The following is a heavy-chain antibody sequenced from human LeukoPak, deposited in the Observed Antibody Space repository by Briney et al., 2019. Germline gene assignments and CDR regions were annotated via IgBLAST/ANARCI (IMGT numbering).Heavy chain of an antibody. Sequence: ASVKVSCKASGYTFTSYDINWVRQATGQGLEWMGWMNPNSGNTGYAQKFQGRVTITRNTSISTAYMELSSLRSEDTAVYYCAREATAAHSDYWGQGTLVTVSS. D-gene: IGHD6-13*01. CDR1: GYTFTSYD. J-gene: IGHJ4*02. CDR3: AREATAAHSDY. V-gene: IGHV1-8*03. CDR2: MNPNSGNT.